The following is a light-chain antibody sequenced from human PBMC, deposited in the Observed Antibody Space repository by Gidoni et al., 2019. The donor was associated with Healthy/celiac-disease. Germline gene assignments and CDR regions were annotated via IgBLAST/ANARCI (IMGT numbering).Light chain of an antibody. V-gene: IGKV1-5*03. J-gene: IGKJ1*01. CDR3: QQYNSYWT. CDR1: QSISSW. Sequence: DIQMTQSPSTPSASVGDRVTITCRASQSISSWLAWYQQKPGKAPKLLIYKASSLESGVPSRFSGSGSGTEFTLTISSLQPDDFATYYCQQYNSYWTFGQXTKVEIK. CDR2: KAS.